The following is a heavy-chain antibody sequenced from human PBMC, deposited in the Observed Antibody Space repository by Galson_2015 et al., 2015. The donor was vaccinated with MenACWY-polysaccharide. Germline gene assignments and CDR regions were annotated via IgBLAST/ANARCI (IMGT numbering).Heavy chain of an antibody. CDR3: ATAPSLHVGQH. Sequence: SLRLSCAASGFTFSTYWVTWVRQAPGKGLEWVANIKQDGSEKYYVDSVKGRFTISRDNAENSLYLQMNSLRAEDTAVYSCATAPSLHVGQHWGQGTLVIVSS. D-gene: IGHD5-24*01. CDR2: IKQDGSEK. V-gene: IGHV3-7*01. CDR1: GFTFSTYW. J-gene: IGHJ1*01.